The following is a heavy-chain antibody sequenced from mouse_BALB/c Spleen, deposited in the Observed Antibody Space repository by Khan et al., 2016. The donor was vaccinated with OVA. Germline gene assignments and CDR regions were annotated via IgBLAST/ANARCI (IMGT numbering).Heavy chain of an antibody. CDR2: IWAGGST. J-gene: IGHJ2*01. Sequence: QVQLKESGPGLVAPSQSLSITCTVSGFSLTSYGVHWVRQPPGKGLEWLGVIWAGGSTNYNSALMSRLSISKDNSMRLVFLKRNSLQTDDTAMYYCDSLEDIWGQGTILTVSA. V-gene: IGHV2-9*02. CDR1: GFSLTSYG. CDR3: DSLEDI.